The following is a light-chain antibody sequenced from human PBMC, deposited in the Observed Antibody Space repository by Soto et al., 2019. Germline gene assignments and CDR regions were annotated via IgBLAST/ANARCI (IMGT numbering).Light chain of an antibody. V-gene: IGLV1-51*01. CDR1: SSNIGNNY. CDR3: GKWDRSLSAAF. CDR2: DNN. Sequence: QSALTQPPSVSAAPGQKVTISCSGSSSNIGNNYVSWYQQLPGTAPKLLIYDNNKRPSGIPDRFSGSKSGTSATLGVTGLQTGDEADYYCGKWDRSLSAAFFGTGTKVTVL. J-gene: IGLJ1*01.